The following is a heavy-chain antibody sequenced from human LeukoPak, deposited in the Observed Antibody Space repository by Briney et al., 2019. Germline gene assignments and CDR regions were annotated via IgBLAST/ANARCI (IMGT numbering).Heavy chain of an antibody. V-gene: IGHV4-59*01. CDR2: IYYSGST. J-gene: IGHJ4*02. Sequence: SETLSLTCTVSGDSIRNYYWSWIRQPPGKGLEWIGYIYYSGSTNYNPSLKSRVTISVDTSKNQFSLKLSSVTAADTAVYYCARITMVRGEPAFYFDYWGQGTLVTVSS. CDR3: ARITMVRGEPAFYFDY. CDR1: GDSIRNYY. D-gene: IGHD3-10*01.